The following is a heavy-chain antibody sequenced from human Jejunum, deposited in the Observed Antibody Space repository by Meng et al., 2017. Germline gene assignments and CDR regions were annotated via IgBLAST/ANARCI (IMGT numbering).Heavy chain of an antibody. CDR3: ARDVGDGFGYASLGY. Sequence: GESLKISCEASGYSFSTYWIAWVRQMPGKGLEWVGIIYCGDSETRYSPSFEGQVTISADTSISTAYLQWRSLKASDTAIYYCARDVGDGFGYASLGYWGQGTLVTVSS. CDR1: GYSFSTYW. V-gene: IGHV5-51*01. J-gene: IGHJ1*01. D-gene: IGHD5-12*01. CDR2: IYCGDSET.